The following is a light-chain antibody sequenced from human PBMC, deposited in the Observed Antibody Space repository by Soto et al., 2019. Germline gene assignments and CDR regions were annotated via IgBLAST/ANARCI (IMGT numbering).Light chain of an antibody. V-gene: IGLV1-47*01. CDR2: RNN. Sequence: QSVLTQPPSASGTPGQRVSISCSGSTSNIGSNYIYWYRQLPGTAPKLLMYRNNQRSSGVPDRFSGSKSGTSASLAISGLRSEDEADYYCAAWDDTLRGPMFGGGTKLTVL. J-gene: IGLJ3*02. CDR3: AAWDDTLRGPM. CDR1: TSNIGSNY.